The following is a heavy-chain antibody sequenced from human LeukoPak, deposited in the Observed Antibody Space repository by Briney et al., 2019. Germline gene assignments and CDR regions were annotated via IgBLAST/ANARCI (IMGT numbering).Heavy chain of an antibody. D-gene: IGHD5-12*01. CDR2: IYYSVST. CDR1: GGSISSSSYY. Sequence: SETLSLTCTVSGGSISSSSYYWGWIRQPPGKGLEGIVSIYYSVSTYYNPSLKSRVTISVDTSKNQFSLKLSSVTAADTAVYYCARLDVLRYFDYWGQGTLVTVSS. V-gene: IGHV4-39*01. CDR3: ARLDVLRYFDY. J-gene: IGHJ4*02.